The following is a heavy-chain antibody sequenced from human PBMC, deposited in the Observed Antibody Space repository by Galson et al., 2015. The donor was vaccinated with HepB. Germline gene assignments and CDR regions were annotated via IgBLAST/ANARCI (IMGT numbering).Heavy chain of an antibody. Sequence: CAISGDSVSSNSAAWSWIRQSPSRGLEWLGRTYYRSKWYNDYAVSVKSRITINPDTSKNQFSLQLNSVTPEDTAVYYCARSSHIVVVPAVSGMDVWGQGTTVTVSS. CDR1: GDSVSSNSAA. J-gene: IGHJ6*02. CDR3: ARSSHIVVVPAVSGMDV. CDR2: TYYRSKWYN. V-gene: IGHV6-1*01. D-gene: IGHD2-2*01.